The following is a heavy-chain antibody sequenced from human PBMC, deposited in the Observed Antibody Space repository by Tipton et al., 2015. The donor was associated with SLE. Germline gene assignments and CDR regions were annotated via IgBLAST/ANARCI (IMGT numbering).Heavy chain of an antibody. V-gene: IGHV4-59*12. Sequence: TLSLTCTVSGGSISSYYWSWIRQPPGKGLEWIGYIYYSGSTNYNPSLKSRVTISVDTSKKQFSLKLSSVTAADTAVYYCATTAAADKGWFDPWGQGNLVTVSS. J-gene: IGHJ5*02. CDR2: IYYSGST. CDR1: GGSISSYY. CDR3: ATTAAADKGWFDP. D-gene: IGHD6-13*01.